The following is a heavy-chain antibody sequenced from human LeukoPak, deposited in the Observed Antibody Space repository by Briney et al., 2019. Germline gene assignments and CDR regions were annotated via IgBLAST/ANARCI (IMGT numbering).Heavy chain of an antibody. Sequence: AETLSLTCTVSGGSISSYYWSWLRQPPGKGLEWIGYIYYSGSTNYNPSLKSRVTISVDTSKNQFSLKLSSVTAAGTAVYYCASSTQWLADFDYWDQGTLVTVSS. J-gene: IGHJ4*02. V-gene: IGHV4-59*08. CDR1: GGSISSYY. CDR2: IYYSGST. D-gene: IGHD6-19*01. CDR3: ASSTQWLADFDY.